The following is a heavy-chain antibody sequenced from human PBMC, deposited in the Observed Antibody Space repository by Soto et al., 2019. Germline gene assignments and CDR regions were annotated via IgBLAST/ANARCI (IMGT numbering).Heavy chain of an antibody. Sequence: QVQLQESGPGLVKPSQTLSLTCTVSGGSISSGGYYWSWIRQHPGKGLEWIGYIYYSGSTYYNPSLKSRVTISVDTSKNQFSLKLRSVTAADTAVYYCARERGAHYDFWGLDYWGQGTLVTVSS. CDR1: GGSISSGGYY. CDR3: ARERGAHYDFWGLDY. D-gene: IGHD3-3*01. J-gene: IGHJ4*02. CDR2: IYYSGST. V-gene: IGHV4-31*03.